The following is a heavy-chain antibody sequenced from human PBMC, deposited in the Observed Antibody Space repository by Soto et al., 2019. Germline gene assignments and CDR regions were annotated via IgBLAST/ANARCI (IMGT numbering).Heavy chain of an antibody. Sequence: GASVKVSCKASGYTFTGHYIHWVRQAPEQGPEWMGEIGPESGATRYAQKFQGRVTMTMDTSVTTVYMELKNLSPDDTAVYYCGRGRNGQRVDSYWGQGTPVTGSS. J-gene: IGHJ4*02. CDR3: GRGRNGQRVDSY. V-gene: IGHV1-2*02. CDR2: IGPESGAT. CDR1: GYTFTGHY. D-gene: IGHD2-8*01.